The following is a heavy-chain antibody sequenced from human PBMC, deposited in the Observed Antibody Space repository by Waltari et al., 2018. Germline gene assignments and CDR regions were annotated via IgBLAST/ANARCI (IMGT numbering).Heavy chain of an antibody. CDR1: GGSISRGGYY. V-gene: IGHV4-31*03. D-gene: IGHD6-19*01. J-gene: IGHJ3*02. CDR3: ARIAVAGTGAFDI. Sequence: QVQLQESGPGLVKPSQTLSLTCTVSGGSISRGGYYWSWIRQHPGKGLEWIGYIYYSGSTYYNPSLKSRVTISVDTSKNQFSLKLSSVTAADTAVYYCARIAVAGTGAFDIWGQGTMVTVSS. CDR2: IYYSGST.